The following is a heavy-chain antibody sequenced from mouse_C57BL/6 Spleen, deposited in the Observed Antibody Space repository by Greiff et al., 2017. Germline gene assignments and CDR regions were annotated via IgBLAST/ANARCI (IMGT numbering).Heavy chain of an antibody. CDR3: AREDYYGSSDY. V-gene: IGHV3-6*01. Sequence: VQLKESGPGLVKPSPSLTFSCSASGYSITSCYYCYWIRQFPRNKLECMGFISYDGSNNYNPSLKNRIPITRDTSKNQFFLKLNSVTTDDTATYYCAREDYYGSSDYWGQGTTLTVSS. D-gene: IGHD1-1*01. CDR2: ISYDGSN. J-gene: IGHJ2*01. CDR1: GYSITSCYY.